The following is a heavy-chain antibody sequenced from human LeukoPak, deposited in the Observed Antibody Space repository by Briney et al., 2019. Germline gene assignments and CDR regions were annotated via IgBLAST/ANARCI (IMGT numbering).Heavy chain of an antibody. J-gene: IGHJ4*02. CDR3: ARDLQYYDSSGYYGLMPY. Sequence: GRSLRLSCAASGFTFSSYAMHWVRQAPGKGLEGVAVISYDGSNKYYADSVKGRFTISRDNSKNTLYLQMNSLRAEDTAVYYCARDLQYYDSSGYYGLMPYWGQGTLVTVSS. CDR1: GFTFSSYA. CDR2: ISYDGSNK. D-gene: IGHD3-22*01. V-gene: IGHV3-30*04.